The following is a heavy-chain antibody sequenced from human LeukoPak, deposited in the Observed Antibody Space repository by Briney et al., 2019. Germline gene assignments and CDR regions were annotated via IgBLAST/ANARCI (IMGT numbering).Heavy chain of an antibody. CDR2: INVGNGNT. J-gene: IGHJ4*02. CDR3: ARRRGIVGATGLGY. Sequence: GASVKVSCKASGYTFTSNPMYWVRQAPGQRLEWMGWINVGNGNTKYSQNLQDRVTITRDTSASTAYMELSSLRSEDTAVYYCARRRGIVGATGLGYWGQGTLVTVSS. D-gene: IGHD1-26*01. CDR1: GYTFTSNP. V-gene: IGHV1-3*01.